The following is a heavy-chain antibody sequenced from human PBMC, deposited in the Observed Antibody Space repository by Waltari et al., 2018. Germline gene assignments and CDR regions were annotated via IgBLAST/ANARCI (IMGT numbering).Heavy chain of an antibody. CDR1: GYSISRGCY. CDR3: ARQGDGYNFDY. V-gene: IGHV4-38-2*01. Sequence: QVQLQESGPGLVKPSETLSLTCAVSGYSISRGCYWGWIRQPPGKGLEWMGSIYHSGSTSYNPSLKSRVTISVDTSKNQFSLKLSSVTAADTAVYYCARQGDGYNFDYWGQGTLVTVSS. D-gene: IGHD5-12*01. J-gene: IGHJ4*02. CDR2: IYHSGST.